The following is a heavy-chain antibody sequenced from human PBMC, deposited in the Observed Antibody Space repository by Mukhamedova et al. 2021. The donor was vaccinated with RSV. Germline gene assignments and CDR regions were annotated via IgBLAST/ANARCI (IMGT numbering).Heavy chain of an antibody. V-gene: IGHV3-33*01. CDR2: IWYDGSNK. J-gene: IGHJ4*02. Sequence: VRQAPGKGLEWVAVIWYDGSNKYYADSVKGRFTISRDNSNNTLYLQMNSLRAEDTAVYYCARDRGYSYGGAFDYWGQGTLVTVS. D-gene: IGHD5-18*01. CDR3: ARDRGYSYGGAFDY.